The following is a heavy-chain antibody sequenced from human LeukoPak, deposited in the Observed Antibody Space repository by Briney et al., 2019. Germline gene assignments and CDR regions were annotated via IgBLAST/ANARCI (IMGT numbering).Heavy chain of an antibody. D-gene: IGHD2-15*01. CDR1: GFTFSSYA. Sequence: GGSLRLSCAASGFTFSSYAMSWVRQAPGKGLEWVGRIKSKTDGGTTDYAAPVKGRFTISRDDSKNTLYLQMNSLKTEDTAVYYCTTERDIVVVVAAPGPYDAFDIWGQGTMVTVSS. J-gene: IGHJ3*02. CDR3: TTERDIVVVVAAPGPYDAFDI. CDR2: IKSKTDGGTT. V-gene: IGHV3-15*01.